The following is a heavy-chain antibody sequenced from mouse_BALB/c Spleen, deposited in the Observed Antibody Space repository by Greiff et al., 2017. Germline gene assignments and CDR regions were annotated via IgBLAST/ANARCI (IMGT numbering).Heavy chain of an antibody. CDR1: GFTFSDYG. V-gene: IGHV5-15*02. CDR2: ISNLAYSI. CDR3: ARNWGFDY. J-gene: IGHJ2*01. D-gene: IGHD4-1*01. Sequence: EVQGVESGGGLVPPGGSRKLSCAASGFTFSDYGMAWVRQAPGKGPEWVAFISNLAYSIYYADTVTGRFTISRENAKNTLYLEMSSLRSEDTAMYYCARNWGFDYWGQGTTLTVSS.